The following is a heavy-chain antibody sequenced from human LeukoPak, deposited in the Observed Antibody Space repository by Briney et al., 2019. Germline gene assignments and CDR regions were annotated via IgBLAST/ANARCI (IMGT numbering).Heavy chain of an antibody. CDR2: IWSDGSNK. J-gene: IGHJ4*02. CDR3: ARDRGGSKYFDS. D-gene: IGHD3-10*01. CDR1: GFTFSNYG. Sequence: GGSLRLSCAASGFTFSNYGMHWVRQAPGKGLEWVAVIWSDGSNKFYADSVKGRFTISRDNSKNTLFLQMNSLRAEDTALYSCARDRGGSKYFDSWGQGTLVTVSS. V-gene: IGHV3-33*01.